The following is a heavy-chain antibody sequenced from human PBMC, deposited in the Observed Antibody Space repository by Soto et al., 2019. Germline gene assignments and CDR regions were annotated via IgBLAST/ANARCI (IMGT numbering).Heavy chain of an antibody. J-gene: IGHJ4*02. CDR3: ARGRTVRNYADDSSDYFYFFDY. D-gene: IGHD3-22*01. Sequence: PSETLSLTCIVSGESISSSSYYWGWIRQPPGKGLEWIGYVYYTGSTNYNPSLKSRVTISVDRSKNQFSLKLTSANAADTAVYYCARGRTVRNYADDSSDYFYFFDYWGQGTQVTVSS. CDR2: VYYTGST. V-gene: IGHV4-61*05. CDR1: GESISSSSYY.